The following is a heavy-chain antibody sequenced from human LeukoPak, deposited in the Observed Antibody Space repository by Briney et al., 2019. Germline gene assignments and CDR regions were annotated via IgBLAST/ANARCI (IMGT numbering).Heavy chain of an antibody. J-gene: IGHJ5*02. CDR1: GVSISSYY. D-gene: IGHD2-21*02. CDR2: IYYSGST. Sequence: SETLSLTCTVSGVSISSYYWSWIRQPPGKGLEWIGYIYYSGSTNYNPSLKSRVTISVDTSKNQFSLKLSSVTAADTAVYYCARFTLLAYCGGDCSPAFDPWGQGTLVTVSS. V-gene: IGHV4-59*08. CDR3: ARFTLLAYCGGDCSPAFDP.